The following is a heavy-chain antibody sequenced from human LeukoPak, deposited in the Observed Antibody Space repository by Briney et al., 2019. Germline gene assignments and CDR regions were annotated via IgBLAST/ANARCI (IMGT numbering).Heavy chain of an antibody. D-gene: IGHD2-21*01. J-gene: IGHJ6*03. Sequence: GGSLRLSCAASGFTFSNYAMTWVRQAPGKGLEWVSAISGTGGNTHYADSVKGRFTVSRDNSKNTLYLQMNSLRAEDTAVYYCAKRVAIESYYYYYMDVWGKGATVNVSS. CDR3: AKRVAIESYYYYYMDV. CDR1: GFTFSNYA. CDR2: ISGTGGNT. V-gene: IGHV3-23*01.